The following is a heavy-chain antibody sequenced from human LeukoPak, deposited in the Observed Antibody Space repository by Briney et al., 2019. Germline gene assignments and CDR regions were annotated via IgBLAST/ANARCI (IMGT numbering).Heavy chain of an antibody. CDR2: ISDSATRT. CDR3: APDRGAVAGTDY. V-gene: IGHV3-23*01. J-gene: IGHJ4*02. CDR1: GSTFSSYA. Sequence: GGSLRLSCTASGSTFSSYAMSWVRQAPGKGLEWVSVISDSATRTYYIDSVKGRFTISRDNSKNTLFLQMNSLRAEDTALYYCAPDRGAVAGTDYWGQGTLVTVSS. D-gene: IGHD6-19*01.